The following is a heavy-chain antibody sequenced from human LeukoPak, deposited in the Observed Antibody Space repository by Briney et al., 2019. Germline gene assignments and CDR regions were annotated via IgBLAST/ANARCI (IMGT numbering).Heavy chain of an antibody. V-gene: IGHV1-69*05. CDR1: GGTFSSYA. Sequence: SVKVSCKASGGTFSSYAISWVRQAPGQGLEWMGRIIPIFGTANYAQKFQGRVTITTDEPTSTAYMELSSLRSEDTAVYYCASSASVIAARSMYYWGQGTLVTVSS. CDR3: ASSASVIAARSMYY. J-gene: IGHJ4*02. D-gene: IGHD6-6*01. CDR2: IIPIFGTA.